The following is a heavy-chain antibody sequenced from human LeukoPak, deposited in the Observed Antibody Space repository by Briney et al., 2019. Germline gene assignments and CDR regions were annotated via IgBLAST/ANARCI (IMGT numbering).Heavy chain of an antibody. J-gene: IGHJ4*02. D-gene: IGHD3-9*01. CDR1: GYSISSSSW. Sequence: SETLSLTCAVSGYSISSSSWWGWIRQPPGKGLEWIGYIYYSGSTYYNSSLKSRVTISIDTSKNHFSLRLTSVTASDTAVYFCTRGSYDVLTGRSTLGEYWGQGTLVAVSS. CDR2: IYYSGST. V-gene: IGHV4-28*01. CDR3: TRGSYDVLTGRSTLGEY.